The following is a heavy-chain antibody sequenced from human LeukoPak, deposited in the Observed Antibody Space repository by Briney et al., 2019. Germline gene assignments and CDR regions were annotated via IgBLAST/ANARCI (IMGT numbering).Heavy chain of an antibody. CDR2: IYYSGST. Sequence: SETLSLTCTVSGGSISGSSYYWGWIRQPPGKGLEWIGSIYYSGSTYYNPSLKSRVTISVDTSKNQFSLQLNSVTPEDTAVYYCARGGDYEGGFDYWGQGTLVTVSS. CDR1: GGSISGSSYY. V-gene: IGHV4-39*01. J-gene: IGHJ4*02. CDR3: ARGGDYEGGFDY. D-gene: IGHD4-17*01.